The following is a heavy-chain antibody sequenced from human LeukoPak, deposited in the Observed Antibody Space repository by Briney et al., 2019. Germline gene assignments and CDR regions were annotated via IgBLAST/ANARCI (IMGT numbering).Heavy chain of an antibody. V-gene: IGHV1-2*02. J-gene: IGHJ4*02. Sequence: ASVKVSCKASGYTFTGYYMHWVRQAPGQGLEWMGWINPNSGGTNYAQKFQGRVTMTRDTSISTAYMELSRLRSDDTAVYYCAREGVDWNHSVYYFDYWGQETLVTVSS. CDR3: AREGVDWNHSVYYFDY. CDR1: GYTFTGYY. CDR2: INPNSGGT. D-gene: IGHD1-1*01.